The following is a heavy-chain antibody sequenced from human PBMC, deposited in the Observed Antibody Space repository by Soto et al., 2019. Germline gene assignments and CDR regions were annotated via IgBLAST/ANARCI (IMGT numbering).Heavy chain of an antibody. CDR2: IDKVGTDS. Sequence: EVQLVEAGGGLVQPGGPLRVSCAASELTFRGRSVHWVRQAPGKGLVWVSGIDKVGTDSTYADSVKGRFTSSRDNDKKTVYRQMNSLRVEDTAVYYCARGWFGPDVWGKGTAVTVSS. J-gene: IGHJ6*03. V-gene: IGHV3-74*01. D-gene: IGHD3-10*01. CDR3: ARGWFGPDV. CDR1: ELTFRGRS.